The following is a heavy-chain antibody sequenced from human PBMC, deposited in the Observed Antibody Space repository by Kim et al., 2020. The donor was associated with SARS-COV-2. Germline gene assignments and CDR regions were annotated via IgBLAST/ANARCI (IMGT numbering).Heavy chain of an antibody. CDR2: IYYSGST. V-gene: IGHV4-39*07. J-gene: IGHJ4*02. D-gene: IGHD3-9*01. Sequence: SETLSLTCTVSGGSISSSSYYWGWIRQPPGKGLEWIGSIYYSGSTYYNPSLKSRVTISVDTSKNQFSLKLSSVTAADTAVYYCARDPSPFRYFDWLLYGAFDYWGQGTLVTVSS. CDR3: ARDPSPFRYFDWLLYGAFDY. CDR1: GGSISSSSYY.